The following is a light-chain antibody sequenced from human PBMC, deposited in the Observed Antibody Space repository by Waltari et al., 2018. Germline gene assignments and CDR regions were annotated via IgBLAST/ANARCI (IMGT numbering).Light chain of an antibody. CDR2: DVS. J-gene: IGKJ4*02. CDR3: QQRYSWPLT. Sequence: EIVLTQSPATLSLSLGERATLSSRASQSVRTYLAWYQQKPGQATRLFISDVSNRATGIPARFSGSGSGTDFTLTSSSLEPDDFAVYYCQQRYSWPLTFGGETKVEIK. V-gene: IGKV3-11*01. CDR1: QSVRTY.